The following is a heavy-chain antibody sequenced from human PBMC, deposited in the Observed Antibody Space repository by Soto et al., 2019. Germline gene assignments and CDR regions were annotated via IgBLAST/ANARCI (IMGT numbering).Heavy chain of an antibody. CDR1: GGSISSYY. D-gene: IGHD3-22*01. Sequence: TSETLSLTCTVSGGSISSYYWSWIRQPPGKGLEWIGYIYYSGSTNYNPSLKSRVTISVDTSKKQFSLKLSSVTAADTAVYYCARDLHTYYYDSSGNSDVFDSWGQGPMVT. J-gene: IGHJ3*02. CDR2: IYYSGST. CDR3: ARDLHTYYYDSSGNSDVFDS. V-gene: IGHV4-59*01.